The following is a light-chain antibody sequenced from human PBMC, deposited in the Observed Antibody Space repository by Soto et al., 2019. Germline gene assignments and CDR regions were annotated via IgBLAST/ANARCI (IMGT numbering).Light chain of an antibody. J-gene: IGKJ1*01. CDR1: QSVSSSY. CDR3: QQYGSSPRT. V-gene: IGKV3-20*01. CDR2: GAS. Sequence: ENVLTQSPGTLSLSPGERATLFCRASQSVSSSYLAWYQQKPGQAPRLLIYGASSRATGIPDRFSGSGSGTDFTLTIRRLEPEDFAVYYCQQYGSSPRTFGQGTKV.